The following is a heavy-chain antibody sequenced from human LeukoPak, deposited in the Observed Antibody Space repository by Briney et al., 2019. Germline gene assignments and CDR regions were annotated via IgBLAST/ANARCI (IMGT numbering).Heavy chain of an antibody. CDR2: IYPGDSDT. CDR3: ARSGDRWYSSSWKQQFDY. Sequence: GESLKISCKASGYSFTTYWIGWVRQMPGKGLEWMGIIYPGDSDTRYSPSFQGQVTISADKSISTAYLQWSSLKASDTAMYYCARSGDRWYSSSWKQQFDYWGQGTLVTVSS. D-gene: IGHD6-13*01. J-gene: IGHJ4*02. V-gene: IGHV5-51*01. CDR1: GYSFTTYW.